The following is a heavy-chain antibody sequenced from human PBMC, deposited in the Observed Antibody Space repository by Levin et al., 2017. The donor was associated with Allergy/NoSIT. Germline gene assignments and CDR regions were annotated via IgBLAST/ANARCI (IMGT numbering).Heavy chain of an antibody. CDR3: AKTGYSSGWSGDWFDP. CDR2: ISYDGSNK. Sequence: PGESLKISCAASGFTFSSYGMHWVRQAPGKGLEWVAVISYDGSNKYYADSVKGRFTISRDNSKNTLYLQMNSLRAEDTAVYYCAKTGYSSGWSGDWFDPWGQGTLVTVSS. V-gene: IGHV3-30*18. D-gene: IGHD6-19*01. CDR1: GFTFSSYG. J-gene: IGHJ5*02.